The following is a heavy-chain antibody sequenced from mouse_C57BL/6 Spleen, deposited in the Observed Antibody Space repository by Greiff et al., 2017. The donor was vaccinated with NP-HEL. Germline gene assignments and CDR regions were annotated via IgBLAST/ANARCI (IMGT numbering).Heavy chain of an antibody. Sequence: EVKLLESGGGLVQPGGSMKLSCVASGFNFSNYWMNWVRQSPEKGLEWVAQIRLKSDNYATHYAESVKGRFTISRDDSKSSVYLQMNNSRAEDTGIYYCTDYDGYYWYFDVWGTGTTVTVSS. D-gene: IGHD2-3*01. CDR1: GFNFSNYW. V-gene: IGHV6-3*01. CDR2: IRLKSDNYAT. CDR3: TDYDGYYWYFDV. J-gene: IGHJ1*03.